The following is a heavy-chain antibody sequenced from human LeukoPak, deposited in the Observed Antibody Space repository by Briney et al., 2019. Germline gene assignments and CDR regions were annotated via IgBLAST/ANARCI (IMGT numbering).Heavy chain of an antibody. CDR3: AKDLRFSSGCRAFDI. CDR2: ISGSGGST. J-gene: IGHJ3*02. D-gene: IGHD6-19*01. V-gene: IGHV3-23*01. Sequence: PGGSLRLSCAASGFTFSSYSMSWVRQAPGKGLEWVATISGSGGSTYYADSVKGRFTISRDNSKNTLYLQMNSLRAEDTAVYYCAKDLRFSSGCRAFDIWGQGTMVTVSS. CDR1: GFTFSSYS.